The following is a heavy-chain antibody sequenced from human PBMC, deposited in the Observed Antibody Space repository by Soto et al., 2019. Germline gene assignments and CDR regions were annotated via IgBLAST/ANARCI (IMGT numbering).Heavy chain of an antibody. Sequence: SETLSLTCTVSGGSISSGDYYWSWIRQPPGKGLEWIGYIYYSGSTYYNPSLKSRVTISVDTSKNQFSLKLSSVTAADTAVYYCARVLRFLECLDYWRQGTLVTVSS. D-gene: IGHD3-3*01. CDR3: ARVLRFLECLDY. J-gene: IGHJ4*02. CDR2: IYYSGST. CDR1: GGSISSGDYY. V-gene: IGHV4-30-4*01.